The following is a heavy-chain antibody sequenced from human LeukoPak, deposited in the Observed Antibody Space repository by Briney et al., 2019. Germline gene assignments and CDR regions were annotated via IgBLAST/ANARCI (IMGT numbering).Heavy chain of an antibody. CDR2: INPNNGGT. J-gene: IGHJ4*02. V-gene: IGHV1-2*02. CDR3: GGDRHWNQGNFDY. CDR1: GYTITGYY. Sequence: AASVKVSCKAFGYTITGYYIHWVRQAPGQGLEWMGWINPNNGGTNSAQRFQGRVTMTRDTSIGTAYMELNRLTYDDTAVYYCGGDRHWNQGNFDYWGQGTLVTVSS. D-gene: IGHD1-1*01.